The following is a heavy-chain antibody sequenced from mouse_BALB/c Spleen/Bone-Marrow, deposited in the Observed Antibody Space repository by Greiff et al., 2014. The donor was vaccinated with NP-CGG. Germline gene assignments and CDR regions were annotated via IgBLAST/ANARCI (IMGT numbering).Heavy chain of an antibody. CDR2: IYPGDGST. D-gene: IGHD3-2*01. Sequence: VQRVESGPELVKPGALVKISCKASGYTFTSYDINWVKQRPGQGLEWIGWIYPGDGSTKYNEKFRGKATLTADKSSSTAYMQLSSLTSENSAVYSCARSGDSSGYGFAYWGQGTLVTVSA. CDR3: ARSGDSSGYGFAY. CDR1: GYTFTSYD. J-gene: IGHJ3*01. V-gene: IGHV1S56*01.